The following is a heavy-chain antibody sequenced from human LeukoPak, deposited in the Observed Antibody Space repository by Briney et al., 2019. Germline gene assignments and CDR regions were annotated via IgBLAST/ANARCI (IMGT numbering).Heavy chain of an antibody. D-gene: IGHD3-10*01. CDR1: GGSISSGGYS. CDR2: IYYSGST. V-gene: IGHV4-31*11. Sequence: SQTLSLTCAVSGGSISSGGYSWSWIRQHPGKGLEWIGYIYYSGSTYYNPSLKSRVTISVDTSKNQFSLKLSSVTAADTAVYYCARGRSGSYYGSGFDYWGQGTLVTVSS. CDR3: ARGRSGSYYGSGFDY. J-gene: IGHJ4*02.